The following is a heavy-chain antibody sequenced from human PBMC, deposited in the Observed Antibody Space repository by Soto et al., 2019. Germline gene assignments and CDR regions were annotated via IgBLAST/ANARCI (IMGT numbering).Heavy chain of an antibody. CDR2: INGNNGRI. CDR3: AKESGVDGSGAFDY. CDR1: GFPFDDFA. V-gene: IGHV3-9*01. J-gene: IGHJ4*02. Sequence: EVQLVESGGGLVQPGRSLRLSCAGSGFPFDDFAMNWVRQAPGKGLEWVSGINGNNGRIGYADSVKGRFTISRDNAKNSLYLQMNRLRAEDGALYYCAKESGVDGSGAFDYWGQGTLVTVSS. D-gene: IGHD2-15*01.